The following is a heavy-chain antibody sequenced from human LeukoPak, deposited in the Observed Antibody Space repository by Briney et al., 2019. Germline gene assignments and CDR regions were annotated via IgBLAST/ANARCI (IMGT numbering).Heavy chain of an antibody. CDR3: ARGAASYYGMDV. J-gene: IGHJ6*02. CDR2: IYHSGST. D-gene: IGHD6-25*01. V-gene: IGHV4-30-2*01. CDR1: GGSISSGGYS. Sequence: SQTLSLTCSVSGGSISSGGYSWSWIRQPPEKGLEWIGYIYHSGSTYYNPSLKSRVTISVDRSKNQFSLKLSSVTAADTAVYYCARGAASYYGMDVWGQGTTVTVSS.